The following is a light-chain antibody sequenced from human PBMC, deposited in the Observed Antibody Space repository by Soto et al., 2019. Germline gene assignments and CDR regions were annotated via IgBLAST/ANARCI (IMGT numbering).Light chain of an antibody. J-gene: IGLJ3*02. CDR1: SSNIGSNT. Sequence: QSVVTQPPSASGTPGQRVTISGSGTSSNIGSNTVNWYQQLPGAAPKLLIHSNNQRPSGVPDRFSGSKSGTSSSLAVSGLQSEDEADYYCAVWDDSLNGQGVFGGGTKLTVL. V-gene: IGLV1-44*01. CDR3: AVWDDSLNGQGV. CDR2: SNN.